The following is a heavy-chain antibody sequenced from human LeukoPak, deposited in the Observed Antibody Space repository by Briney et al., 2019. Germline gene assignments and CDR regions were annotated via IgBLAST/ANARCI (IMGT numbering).Heavy chain of an antibody. D-gene: IGHD3-22*01. Sequence: ASVKVSCKASGYTFTGSYMHWVRQAPGQGLEWMGWINPNSGGTNYAQKFQGRVTMTRDTSISTAYMELSRLRSDDTAVYYCASATHYYDSSGYYSPFDAFDIWGQGTMVTVSS. V-gene: IGHV1-2*02. CDR1: GYTFTGSY. J-gene: IGHJ3*02. CDR3: ASATHYYDSSGYYSPFDAFDI. CDR2: INPNSGGT.